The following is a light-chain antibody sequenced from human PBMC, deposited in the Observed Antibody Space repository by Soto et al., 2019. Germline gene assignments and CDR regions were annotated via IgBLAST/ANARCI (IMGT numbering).Light chain of an antibody. Sequence: QSVLTQPASVSGSPGQSITISCTGTRSDVGDYNYVSWYQQHPGKAPKLMIYDVSNRPSGVSNRFSGSKSGNTASLTISGLQADDEADYYCSSYTISTTLDVFGTWTKLTVL. V-gene: IGLV2-14*01. CDR2: DVS. CDR1: RSDVGDYNY. J-gene: IGLJ1*01. CDR3: SSYTISTTLDV.